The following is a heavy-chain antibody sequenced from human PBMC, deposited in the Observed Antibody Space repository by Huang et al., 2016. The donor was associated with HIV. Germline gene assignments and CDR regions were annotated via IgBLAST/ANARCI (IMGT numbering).Heavy chain of an antibody. CDR2: IFPDDSDT. D-gene: IGHD6-6*01. Sequence: VQLVQSGAEVKKPGESLKISCKGSGYSFSSYWIAWVGQMPGKGLEWMGIIFPDDSDTTYSPAFEGQVTISADKSIGTAYLQWSSLKASDTAMYYCARRFSSSSGYFDYWGQGALVTVSS. V-gene: IGHV5-51*01. J-gene: IGHJ4*02. CDR3: ARRFSSSSGYFDY. CDR1: GYSFSSYW.